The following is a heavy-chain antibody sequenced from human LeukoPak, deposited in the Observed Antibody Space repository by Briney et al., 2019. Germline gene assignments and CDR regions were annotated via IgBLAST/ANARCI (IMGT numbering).Heavy chain of an antibody. V-gene: IGHV1-46*01. Sequence: ASVKVSCKASGYTFTSYYMHWVRQAPGQGLEWMGIINPSGGSTSYAQKFQGRVTMTRDTSFSTAYMELSSLTSDDTAVYYCARGVVAATFYYYMDVWGKGTTVTVSS. CDR1: GYTFTSYY. CDR2: INPSGGST. CDR3: ARGVVAATFYYYMDV. J-gene: IGHJ6*03. D-gene: IGHD2-15*01.